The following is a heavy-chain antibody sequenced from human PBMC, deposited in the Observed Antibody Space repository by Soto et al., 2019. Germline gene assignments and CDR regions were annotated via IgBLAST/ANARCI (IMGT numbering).Heavy chain of an antibody. J-gene: IGHJ2*01. V-gene: IGHV1-3*01. Sequence: QVQLVQSGAEVKKPGASVKVSCKASGYTFTSYAMHWVRQAPGQRLEWMGWINAGNGNTKYSQKFQGRVTITRDTSASTAYMELSSLRSEDTAVYYCAIDDLAAAGRSLGYFDLWGRGTLVTVSS. CDR2: INAGNGNT. CDR1: GYTFTSYA. D-gene: IGHD6-13*01. CDR3: AIDDLAAAGRSLGYFDL.